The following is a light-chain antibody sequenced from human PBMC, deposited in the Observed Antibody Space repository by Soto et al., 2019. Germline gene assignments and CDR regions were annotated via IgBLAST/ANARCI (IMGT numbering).Light chain of an antibody. J-gene: IGKJ1*01. CDR2: DAS. V-gene: IGKV1-5*01. Sequence: DIQTIQSPSTLSTSVGDRVTITCRASQSVSNWLAWYQQKPGKAPKLLIYDASTLESGVPSRFSGSGSGTEFTLTITSLQPDDFATYYCQQYNTLWTFGQGTKVDIK. CDR1: QSVSNW. CDR3: QQYNTLWT.